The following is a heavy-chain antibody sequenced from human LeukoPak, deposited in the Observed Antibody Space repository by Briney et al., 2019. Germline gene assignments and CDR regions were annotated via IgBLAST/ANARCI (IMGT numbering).Heavy chain of an antibody. CDR1: GFTFSSYA. CDR3: AKGGVLRYFDWLFKNFDY. V-gene: IGHV3-23*01. Sequence: PGGSLRLSCAASGFTFSSYAMSWVRQAPGKGLEWVSAISGSGGSTYYADSVKGRLTISRDNSKNTLYLQMNSLRAEDTAVYYCAKGGVLRYFDWLFKNFDYWGQGTLVTVSS. D-gene: IGHD3-9*01. J-gene: IGHJ4*02. CDR2: ISGSGGST.